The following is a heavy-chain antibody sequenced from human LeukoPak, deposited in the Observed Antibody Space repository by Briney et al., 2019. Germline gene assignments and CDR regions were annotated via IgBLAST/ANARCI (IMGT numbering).Heavy chain of an antibody. CDR2: IKQDGSEK. CDR1: GFTFSSYS. J-gene: IGHJ1*01. Sequence: GGSLRLSCAASGFTFSSYSMNWVRQAPGKGLEWVANIKQDGSEKNYVDSVKGRFTISRDNAKNSLSLRMNSLSAEDTAVYYCATGYSSGWYFYFQHWGQGSLVSVSS. V-gene: IGHV3-7*01. CDR3: ATGYSSGWYFYFQH. D-gene: IGHD6-19*01.